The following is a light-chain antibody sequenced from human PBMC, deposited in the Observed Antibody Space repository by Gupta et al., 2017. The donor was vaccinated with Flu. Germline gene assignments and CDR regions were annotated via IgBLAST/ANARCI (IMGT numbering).Light chain of an antibody. CDR1: ASDIGGYDY. V-gene: IGLV2-14*03. CDR2: EVN. J-gene: IGLJ2*01. Sequence: ISCTGTASDIGGYDYVSWYQQHPGEAPQLIIFEVNTRPSGVSTRFSGSKSGNTASLTITGLQAEDEAVYYCSSYTNTNTLVVFGGGTTLTVL. CDR3: SSYTNTNTLVV.